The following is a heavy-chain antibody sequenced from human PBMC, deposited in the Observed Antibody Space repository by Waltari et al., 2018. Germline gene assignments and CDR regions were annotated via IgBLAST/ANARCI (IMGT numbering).Heavy chain of an antibody. CDR1: GFTFSSYW. J-gene: IGHJ4*02. D-gene: IGHD6-19*01. CDR2: INRDGSSI. CDR3: VRVGRRDSSGYYGCLDF. V-gene: IGHV3-74*01. Sequence: EVPLVEAGGGLVQPGGSLRLSCAASGFTFSSYWMHWVRQAQGKGLVWVSRINRDGSSINYADSVKGRFTISRDDAKNTLYLQMNSLRAEDTAVYYCVRVGRRDSSGYYGCLDFWGPGTLVTVSS.